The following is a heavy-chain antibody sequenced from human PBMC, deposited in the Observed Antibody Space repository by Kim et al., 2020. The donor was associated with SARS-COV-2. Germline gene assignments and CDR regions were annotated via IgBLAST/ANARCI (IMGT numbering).Heavy chain of an antibody. D-gene: IGHD6-19*01. V-gene: IGHV4-34*01. CDR3: ARGFYSSGWHFDY. CDR2: INHSGST. Sequence: SETLSLTCAVYGGSFSGYYWSWIRQPPGKGLEWIGEINHSGSTNYNPSLKSRVTISVDTSKNQFSLKLSSVTAADTAVYYCARGFYSSGWHFDYWGQGTLVTVSS. CDR1: GGSFSGYY. J-gene: IGHJ4*02.